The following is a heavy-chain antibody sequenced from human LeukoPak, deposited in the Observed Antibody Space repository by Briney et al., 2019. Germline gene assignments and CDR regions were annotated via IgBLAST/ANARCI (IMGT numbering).Heavy chain of an antibody. V-gene: IGHV3-30-3*01. CDR1: GFTFSSYA. CDR3: ARGRAAAV. D-gene: IGHD6-13*01. Sequence: PGGSLRLSCAASGFTFSSYAMHWVRQAPGKGLEWVAVISYDGSNKYYADSVKGRFTISRDNSKNTLYLQMNSLRAEDTAVYYCARGRAAAVWGHGTLVTVSS. J-gene: IGHJ4*01. CDR2: ISYDGSNK.